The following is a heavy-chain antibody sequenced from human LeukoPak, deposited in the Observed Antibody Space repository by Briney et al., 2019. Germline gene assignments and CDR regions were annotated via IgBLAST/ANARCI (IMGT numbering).Heavy chain of an antibody. CDR2: NWNSGNI. V-gene: IGHV3-9*01. CDR3: AKGGYPTRYYYGMDV. Sequence: NWNSGNIGYADSVKGRFTISRDNAKNSLFLQMNSLRTEDTALYYCAKGGYPTRYYYGMDVWGQGTTVTVSS. D-gene: IGHD2-15*01. J-gene: IGHJ6*02.